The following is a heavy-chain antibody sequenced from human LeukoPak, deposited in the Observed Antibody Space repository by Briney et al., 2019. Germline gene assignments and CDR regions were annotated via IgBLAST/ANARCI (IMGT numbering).Heavy chain of an antibody. Sequence: GRSLRLSCAASGFTFADYAMHWVRQAPGQGLEWVSGISWNSGSIGYADSVKGRFTISRDNAKNSLYLQMNSLRAEDTALYYCAKDTDSSGFYYFDYWGQGTLVTVSS. V-gene: IGHV3-9*01. CDR3: AKDTDSSGFYYFDY. CDR1: GFTFADYA. CDR2: ISWNSGSI. D-gene: IGHD6-19*01. J-gene: IGHJ4*02.